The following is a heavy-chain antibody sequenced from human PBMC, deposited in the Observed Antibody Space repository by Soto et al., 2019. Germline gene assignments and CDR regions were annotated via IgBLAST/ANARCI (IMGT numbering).Heavy chain of an antibody. CDR3: AREGYDILTGYPNNWFDP. V-gene: IGHV1-18*01. CDR2: ISAYNGNT. Sequence: ASVKVSCKASGYTFTSYGISWVRQAPGQGLEWMGWISAYNGNTNYAQKLQGRVTMTTDTSTSTAYMELRSLRSDDTAVYYCAREGYDILTGYPNNWFDPWGQGTLVTVSS. CDR1: GYTFTSYG. D-gene: IGHD3-9*01. J-gene: IGHJ5*02.